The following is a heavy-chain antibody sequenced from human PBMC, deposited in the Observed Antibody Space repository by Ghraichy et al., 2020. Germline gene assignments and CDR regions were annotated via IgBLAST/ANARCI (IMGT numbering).Heavy chain of an antibody. Sequence: GGSLRLSCAASGFIFTSYSINWVRQAPGKGLEWIASISSGNGHIDYAESMKGRFVISRDNAKNSLFLQMRSLRVEDTAVYYCARDYNGFGERWSYYGMDDWGQGTVVTVS. CDR3: ARDYNGFGERWSYYGMDD. J-gene: IGHJ6*02. D-gene: IGHD3-10*01. V-gene: IGHV3-21*06. CDR1: GFIFTSYS. CDR2: ISSGNGHI.